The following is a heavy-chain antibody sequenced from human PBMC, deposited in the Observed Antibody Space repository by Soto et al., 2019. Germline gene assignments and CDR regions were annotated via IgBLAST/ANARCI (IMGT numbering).Heavy chain of an antibody. CDR3: ARVLRFLEWFQEPPPDAFDI. D-gene: IGHD3-3*01. Sequence: SETLSLTCTVSGGSISSGDYYWSWIRQPPGKGLEWIGYIYYSGSTYYNPSLKSRVTISVDTSKNQFSLKLSSVTAADTAVYYCARVLRFLEWFQEPPPDAFDIWGQGTMVTVSS. CDR2: IYYSGST. CDR1: GGSISSGDYY. J-gene: IGHJ3*02. V-gene: IGHV4-30-4*01.